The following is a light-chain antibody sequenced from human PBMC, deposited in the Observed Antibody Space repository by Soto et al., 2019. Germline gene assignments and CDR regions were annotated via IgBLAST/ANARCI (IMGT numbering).Light chain of an antibody. CDR1: ISNIGGNT. CDR3: AAWDDSLNGVV. V-gene: IGLV1-44*01. J-gene: IGLJ2*01. CDR2: TNN. Sequence: QSVLTQPPSASGNPGQRVTISCSGSISNIGGNTVNWYQQLPGTAPKLLMYTNNQRPSGVPDRFSGSKSGTSASLAISGLQSEDEADYYCAAWDDSLNGVVFGGGTKLTVL.